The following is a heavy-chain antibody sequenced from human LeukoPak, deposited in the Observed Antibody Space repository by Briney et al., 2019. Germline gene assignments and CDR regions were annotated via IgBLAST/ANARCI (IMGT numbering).Heavy chain of an antibody. CDR1: GYSISSGYY. J-gene: IGHJ4*02. V-gene: IGHV4-38-2*02. Sequence: SETLSLTCSVSGYSISSGYYWGWIRQPPGMGLEWIGSIYYSGSTYYNPSLKSRVAISVDKSKNQFSLKLSSVTAADTAVYYCARDVYGSGDNAKNLFIFDYWGQGTLVTVSS. D-gene: IGHD3-10*01. CDR3: ARDVYGSGDNAKNLFIFDY. CDR2: IYYSGST.